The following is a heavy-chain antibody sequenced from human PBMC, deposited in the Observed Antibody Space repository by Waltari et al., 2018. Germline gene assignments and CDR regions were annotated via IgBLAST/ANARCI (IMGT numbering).Heavy chain of an antibody. V-gene: IGHV1-2*02. CDR3: ARLTAMIAVAGGGDY. CDR2: INPNSGGT. Sequence: QVQLVQSGAEVKKPGASVKVSCKASGYTFTGYYMHWVRPAPGQGLEWMGWINPNSGGTNYAQKFQGRVTMTRDTSISTAYMELSRLRSDDTAVYYCARLTAMIAVAGGGDYWGQGTLVTVSS. D-gene: IGHD6-19*01. J-gene: IGHJ4*02. CDR1: GYTFTGYY.